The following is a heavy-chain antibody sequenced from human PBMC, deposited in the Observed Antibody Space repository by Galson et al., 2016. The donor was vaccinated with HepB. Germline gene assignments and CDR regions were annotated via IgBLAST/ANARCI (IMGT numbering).Heavy chain of an antibody. Sequence: SETLSLTCTVSGGSISSFYWSWIRQPPGKGLEWIAYIYDIGSTNYNPSLKNRVTVSLDTSKNKFSLKLSSVTAADTAIYYCAGHTTVTAPFDNWGQGTLVTVSS. D-gene: IGHD4-17*01. CDR2: IYDIGST. CDR1: GGSISSFY. V-gene: IGHV4-59*01. J-gene: IGHJ4*02. CDR3: AGHTTVTAPFDN.